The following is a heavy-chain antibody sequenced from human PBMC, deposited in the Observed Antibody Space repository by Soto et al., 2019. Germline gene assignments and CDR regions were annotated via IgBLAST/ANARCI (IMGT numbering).Heavy chain of an antibody. V-gene: IGHV4-31*01. Sequence: QVQLQDSGPGLVKPSQTLSLSCTVSGGSISSGAYYWSWIRQHQGKGLDWMGYIYYSGSTCYNPYLKSPGTVSVDTSKNQSSLKLSSVTASDTAVSYCARSGAMATISGWDYYYYGRDVCGQGTTVTVSS. CDR2: IYYSGST. D-gene: IGHD5-12*01. CDR1: GGSISSGAYY. CDR3: ARSGAMATISGWDYYYYGRDV. J-gene: IGHJ6*02.